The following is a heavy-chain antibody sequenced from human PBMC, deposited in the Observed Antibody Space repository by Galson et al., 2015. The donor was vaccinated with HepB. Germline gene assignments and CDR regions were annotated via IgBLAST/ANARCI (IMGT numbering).Heavy chain of an antibody. J-gene: IGHJ1*01. D-gene: IGHD3-22*01. CDR3: ARAVDYYDSSVSYFQH. V-gene: IGHV1-18*01. Sequence: SVKVSCKASGYRFTSYSIHWVRQAPGQGLEWMGWISDYNGNTNYAQNLQDRVTMTTDTSTSTAYMELRSLRSDDTAVYYCARAVDYYDSSVSYFQHWGQGTMVTVSS. CDR1: GYRFTSYS. CDR2: ISDYNGNT.